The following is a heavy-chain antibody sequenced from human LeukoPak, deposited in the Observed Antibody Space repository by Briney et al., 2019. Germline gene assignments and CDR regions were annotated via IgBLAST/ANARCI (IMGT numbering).Heavy chain of an antibody. CDR2: SIPILGIA. D-gene: IGHD6-6*01. CDR1: GGTFSSYA. J-gene: IGHJ5*02. Sequence: SVKVSCKASGGTFSSYAISWVRQAPGQGLEWMGRSIPILGIANYAQKIQGRVTITADKSTSTAYMELSSVRAEDTAVYYCARAPVYSSSSWEDWFDPWVQGTLVTVS. CDR3: ARAPVYSSSSWEDWFDP. V-gene: IGHV1-69*04.